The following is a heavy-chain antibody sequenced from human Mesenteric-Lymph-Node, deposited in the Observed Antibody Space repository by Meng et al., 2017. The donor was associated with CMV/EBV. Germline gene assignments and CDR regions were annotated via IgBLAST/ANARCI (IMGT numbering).Heavy chain of an antibody. CDR3: ASVSTSSMISAAGTHYYYGMDV. J-gene: IGHJ6*02. V-gene: IGHV1-69*10. CDR1: GGTFISYA. CDR2: IIPILGIA. Sequence: SVQVSCKASGGTFISYAISWVRQAPGQGREWMGWIIPILGIANYAQKFKGRVTITTDESTSTAYMELSSLRSEDTAVYYCASVSTSSMISAAGTHYYYGMDVWGQGTTVTVSS. D-gene: IGHD6-13*01.